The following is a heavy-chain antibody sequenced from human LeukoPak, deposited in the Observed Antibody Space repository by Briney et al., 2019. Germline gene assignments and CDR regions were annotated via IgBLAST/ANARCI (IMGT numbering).Heavy chain of an antibody. Sequence: PGGSLRLSCVASGFTFSRCGMHWVRQAPGKGLEWVAVIYSDGRSEYYADSVKGRFTISRDNFKNTLYLQMNSLRAEDTAVYYCARGHYYGSGSYYRNDAFDIWGQGTMVTVSS. V-gene: IGHV3-33*01. CDR1: GFTFSRCG. J-gene: IGHJ3*02. D-gene: IGHD3-10*01. CDR3: ARGHYYGSGSYYRNDAFDI. CDR2: IYSDGRSE.